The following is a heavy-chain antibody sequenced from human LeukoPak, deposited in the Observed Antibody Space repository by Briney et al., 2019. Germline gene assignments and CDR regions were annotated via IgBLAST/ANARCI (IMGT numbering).Heavy chain of an antibody. CDR2: INPSGGST. Sequence: ASVKVSCKASGYTFTGYYMHWVRQAPGQGLEWMGIINPSGGSTSYAQKFQGRVTMTRDMSTSTVYMELSSLRSEDTAVYYCARDGGDAGSYRSAQFDYWGQGTLVTVSS. D-gene: IGHD1-26*01. CDR3: ARDGGDAGSYRSAQFDY. J-gene: IGHJ4*02. V-gene: IGHV1-46*01. CDR1: GYTFTGYY.